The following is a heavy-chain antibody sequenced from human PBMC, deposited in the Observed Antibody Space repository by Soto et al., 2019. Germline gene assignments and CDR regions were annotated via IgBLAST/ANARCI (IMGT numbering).Heavy chain of an antibody. CDR2: IYYSGST. J-gene: IGHJ4*02. V-gene: IGHV4-39*01. CDR3: ARHRFNWLQSFDY. D-gene: IGHD3-9*01. CDR1: GGSISSSSYY. Sequence: PSETLSLTCTVSGGSISSSSYYWGWIRQPPGKGLEWIGSIYYSGSTYYNPSLKSRVTISVDTSKNQFSLKLSSVTAADTAVYYCARHRFNWLQSFDYWGQGTLVTVSS.